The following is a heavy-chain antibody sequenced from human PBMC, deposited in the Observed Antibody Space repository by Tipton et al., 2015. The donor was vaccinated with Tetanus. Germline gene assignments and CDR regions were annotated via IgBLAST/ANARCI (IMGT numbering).Heavy chain of an antibody. CDR2: INSGST. CDR3: ASDPALMGNFDY. Sequence: TLSLTCTVSGDSISSYYWNWIRQSPVKGLEWIGYINSGSTHYNPSLKSRVTISVDTSKNQFSLKLTSVTTADTAVYYCASDPALMGNFDYWGQGTLVTVSS. V-gene: IGHV4-59*01. D-gene: IGHD2-2*01. CDR1: GDSISSYY. J-gene: IGHJ4*02.